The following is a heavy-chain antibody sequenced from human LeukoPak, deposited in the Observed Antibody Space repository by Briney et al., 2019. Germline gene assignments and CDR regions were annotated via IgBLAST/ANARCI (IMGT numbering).Heavy chain of an antibody. Sequence: PGGSLRLSCAASGFTFGNYWMSWVRQAPGKGLEWVGNIKQDGREKNYVDSVKGRFTISRDNAKNSLYLQMNSLRAEDTAVYYCAKGFGELSWGQGALVTVSS. V-gene: IGHV3-7*04. CDR1: GFTFGNYW. CDR2: IKQDGREK. D-gene: IGHD3-10*01. CDR3: AKGFGELS. J-gene: IGHJ5*02.